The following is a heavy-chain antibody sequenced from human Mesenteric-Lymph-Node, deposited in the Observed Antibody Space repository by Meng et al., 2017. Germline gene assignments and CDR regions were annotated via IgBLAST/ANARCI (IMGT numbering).Heavy chain of an antibody. J-gene: IGHJ6*02. CDR2: ISGSGGST. CDR3: GKTMVRGVIDYYYGMDV. CDR1: GLTFSSRA. D-gene: IGHD3-10*01. Sequence: GGSVRLSCAASGLTFSSRAMTWVRQGTGKGREGVSAISGSGGSTYYADSVKGRFTISRDNSKNTLYLQMNTLRAEDTAVYYCGKTMVRGVIDYYYGMDVWGQGTTVTVSS. V-gene: IGHV3-23*01.